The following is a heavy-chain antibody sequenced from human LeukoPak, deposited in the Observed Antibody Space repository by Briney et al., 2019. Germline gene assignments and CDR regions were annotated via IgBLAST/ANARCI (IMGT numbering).Heavy chain of an antibody. CDR1: GFTFSSYA. J-gene: IGHJ6*04. V-gene: IGHV3-23*01. D-gene: IGHD2-8*02. CDR2: ISGSGGST. Sequence: GGSLRLSCVASGFTFSSYAMSWVRQAPGKGLEWISAISGSGGSTYYADSVKGRFTISRDNSKNTLYLQMNSLRAEDTAVYYCAKDLRRGVRAFYYYGMDVWGKGTTVTVSS. CDR3: AKDLRRGVRAFYYYGMDV.